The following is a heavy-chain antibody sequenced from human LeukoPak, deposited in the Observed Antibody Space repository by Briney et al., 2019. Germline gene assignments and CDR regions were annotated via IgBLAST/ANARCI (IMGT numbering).Heavy chain of an antibody. CDR3: ASHGGEYYYDSSFDY. V-gene: IGHV3-48*04. Sequence: PGGSLRLSCAASGVTFSSYSMNWVRQAPGKGLEWVSYISSSGSTIYYADSVKGRFTISRDNAKNSLYLQMNSLRAEDTAVYYCASHGGEYYYDSSFDYWGQGTLVTVSS. CDR2: ISSSGSTI. CDR1: GVTFSSYS. J-gene: IGHJ4*02. D-gene: IGHD3-22*01.